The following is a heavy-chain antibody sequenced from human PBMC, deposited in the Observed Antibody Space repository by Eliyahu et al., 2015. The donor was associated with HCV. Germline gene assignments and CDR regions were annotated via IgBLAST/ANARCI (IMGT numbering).Heavy chain of an antibody. CDR2: IFPGDSDT. V-gene: IGHV5-51*01. D-gene: IGHD3/OR15-3a*01. Sequence: EVQLVQSGAEVKKPGESLKISCAGNRYKFSDYWIAWVRQLPGRGLEFLGLIFPGDSDTRYSPSFQGQVTISVDKSKNTAYLHWISLKASDTAIYYCARRAMISGHNWFDSWGQGTLVSVSS. J-gene: IGHJ5*01. CDR3: ARRAMISGHNWFDS. CDR1: RYKFSDYW.